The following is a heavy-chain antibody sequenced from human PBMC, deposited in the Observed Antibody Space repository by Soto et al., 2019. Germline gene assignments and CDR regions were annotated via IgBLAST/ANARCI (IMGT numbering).Heavy chain of an antibody. CDR3: ARDPVAATYNWFDP. Sequence: GASVKVSCKASGYTFTSCGISWVRQAPGQGLEWMGWISANNGNTSYAQKFQGRVTMTRNTSISTAYMELSSLRSEDTAVYYCARDPVAATYNWFDPWGQGTLVTVSS. CDR2: ISANNGNT. D-gene: IGHD6-19*01. J-gene: IGHJ5*02. CDR1: GYTFTSCG. V-gene: IGHV1-18*01.